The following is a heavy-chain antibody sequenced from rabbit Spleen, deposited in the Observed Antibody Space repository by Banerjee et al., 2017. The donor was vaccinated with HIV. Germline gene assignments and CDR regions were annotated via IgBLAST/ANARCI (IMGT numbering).Heavy chain of an antibody. V-gene: IGHV1S43*01. CDR1: GLDFSGDSY. J-gene: IGHJ4*01. CDR3: ARGAGDTWYAGGL. D-gene: IGHD2-1*01. CDR2: IEPIFGNT. Sequence: QSLEESGGGLVKPGASLTLTCKASGLDFSGDSYDSYMCWVRQAPGKGLEWVGYIEPIFGNTYYANWVNGRFTISSHNAQNTLYLQLNSLTVADTATYFCARGAGDTWYAGGLWGPGTLVTVS.